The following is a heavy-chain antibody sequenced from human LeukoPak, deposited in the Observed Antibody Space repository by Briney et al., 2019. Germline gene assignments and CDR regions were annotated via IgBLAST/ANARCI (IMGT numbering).Heavy chain of an antibody. CDR1: GGTFSSYA. Sequence: SVKVSCKASGGTFSSYATSWVRQAPGQGLEWMGGIIPIFGTANYAQKFQGGVTITADKSTSTAYMELSSLRSEDTAVYYCARGKISYSSGWYYYFDYWGQGTLVTVSS. CDR3: ARGKISYSSGWYYYFDY. V-gene: IGHV1-69*06. CDR2: IIPIFGTA. D-gene: IGHD6-19*01. J-gene: IGHJ4*02.